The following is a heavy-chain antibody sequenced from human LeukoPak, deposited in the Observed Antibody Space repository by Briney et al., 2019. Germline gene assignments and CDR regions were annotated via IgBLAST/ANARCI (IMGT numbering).Heavy chain of an antibody. CDR2: IKQDGSEK. CDR3: ARKSFLYFDY. V-gene: IGHV3-7*01. Sequence: GGSLRLSCAASGFTFRSYWMSWVRQAPGKGLEWVANIKQDGSEKYYVDSVKGRFTISRDNAKNSLYLQMNSLRAEDTAVYYCARKSFLYFDYWGQGTLVTVSS. CDR1: GFTFRSYW. D-gene: IGHD3-3*02. J-gene: IGHJ4*02.